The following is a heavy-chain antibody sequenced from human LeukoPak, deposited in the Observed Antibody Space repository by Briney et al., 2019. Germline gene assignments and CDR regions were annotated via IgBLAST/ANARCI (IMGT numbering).Heavy chain of an antibody. CDR1: GYTFTGHY. V-gene: IGHV1-2*02. CDR3: ARDDSPKQLGYFQH. CDR2: INPNSGGT. D-gene: IGHD6-13*01. Sequence: GASVKVSCKASGYTFTGHYIHWVRQAPGQGLEWMGWINPNSGGTKYAQKFQGRVTMTRDTSISTAYMEVSSLRAEDTAVYYCARDDSPKQLGYFQHWGQGTLVTVSS. J-gene: IGHJ1*01.